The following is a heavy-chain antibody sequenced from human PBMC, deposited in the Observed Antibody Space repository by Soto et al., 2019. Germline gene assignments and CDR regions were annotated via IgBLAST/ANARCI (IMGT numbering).Heavy chain of an antibody. CDR2: INSDGSST. D-gene: IGHD3-16*02. V-gene: IGHV3-74*01. Sequence: EAQLVESGGGLVQPGGSLRLSCAASGFTFSSYWMHWVRQAPGKGLVWVSRINSDGSSTSYADSVKGRFTISRDNAKNTLYLQMNSLRAEDTAVYYCASSSRGGVIAYWGQGTLVTVSS. CDR3: ASSSRGGVIAY. J-gene: IGHJ4*02. CDR1: GFTFSSYW.